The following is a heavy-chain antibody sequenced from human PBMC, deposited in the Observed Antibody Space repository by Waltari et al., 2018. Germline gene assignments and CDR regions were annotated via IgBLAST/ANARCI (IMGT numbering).Heavy chain of an antibody. CDR3: ATDRGGYYYYMDV. J-gene: IGHJ6*03. CDR1: GGSISSGSYY. Sequence: QVQLQESGPGLVKPSQTLSLTCTVSGGSISSGSYYWSWIRQPAGKGLEWIGRIYTSGGTNHTPSLKSRVTISVDTSKNLFSLKLSSVTAADTAVYYCATDRGGYYYYMDVWGKGTTVTVSS. V-gene: IGHV4-61*02. D-gene: IGHD3-16*01. CDR2: IYTSGGT.